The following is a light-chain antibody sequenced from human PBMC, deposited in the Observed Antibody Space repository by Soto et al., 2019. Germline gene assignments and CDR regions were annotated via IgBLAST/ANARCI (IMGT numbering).Light chain of an antibody. CDR2: EGS. V-gene: IGLV2-23*01. J-gene: IGLJ1*01. CDR1: SSDVGISNL. Sequence: QSVLTQPASVSGSPGQSITISCTGSSSDVGISNLVSWFQQRPGKAPKLLIYEGSKRPSGVSNRFSGSKSGNTASLTISGLQAEDEADYYCCSYAGSSVYVFGTGTKLTVL. CDR3: CSYAGSSVYV.